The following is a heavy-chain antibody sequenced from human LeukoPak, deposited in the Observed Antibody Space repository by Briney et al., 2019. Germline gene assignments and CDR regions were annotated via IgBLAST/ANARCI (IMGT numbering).Heavy chain of an antibody. J-gene: IGHJ1*01. CDR1: GLTLSNYG. CDR3: ARDEGDSSGYYPGL. D-gene: IGHD3-22*01. V-gene: IGHV3-33*01. Sequence: LPGGSLRLSCAASGLTLSNYGMHWVRQAPGKGLEWVAAIWHDGSRKYYAESVKGRFTISRDNARNTVYVQMDSLRAEDTAVYYCARDEGDSSGYYPGLWGQGTLVTVSS. CDR2: IWHDGSRK.